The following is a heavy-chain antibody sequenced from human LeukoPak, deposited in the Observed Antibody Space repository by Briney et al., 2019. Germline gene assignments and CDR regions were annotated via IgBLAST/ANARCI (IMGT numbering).Heavy chain of an antibody. CDR2: INHSGST. J-gene: IGHJ5*02. D-gene: IGHD3-3*01. Sequence: PSETLSLTCAVYGGSFSGYYWSWIRQPPGKGLEWIGEINHSGSTNYNPSLKSRVTISVYTSKNQFSLKLSSVTAADTAVYYCARGRFLEWLFRSSANWFDPWGRGTLVTVSS. CDR3: ARGRFLEWLFRSSANWFDP. V-gene: IGHV4-34*01. CDR1: GGSFSGYY.